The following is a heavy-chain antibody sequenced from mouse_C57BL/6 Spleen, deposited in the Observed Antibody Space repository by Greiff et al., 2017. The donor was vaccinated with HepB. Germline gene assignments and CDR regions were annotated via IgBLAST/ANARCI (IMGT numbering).Heavy chain of an antibody. CDR2: IYPGDGDT. D-gene: IGHD1-1*01. J-gene: IGHJ4*01. CDR1: GYAFSSSW. CDR3: ANPNYGSSSYYAMDY. V-gene: IGHV1-82*01. Sequence: VQLQQSGPELVKPGASVKISCKASGYAFSSSWMNWVKQRPGKGLEWIGRIYPGDGDTNYNGKFKGKATLTADKSSSTAYMQLSSLTSEDSAVYFCANPNYGSSSYYAMDYWGQVTSFTVSS.